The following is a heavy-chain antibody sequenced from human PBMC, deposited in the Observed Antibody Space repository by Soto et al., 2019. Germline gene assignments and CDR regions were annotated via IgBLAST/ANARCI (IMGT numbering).Heavy chain of an antibody. D-gene: IGHD6-13*01. CDR2: INHSGST. CDR3: ARGYGSSWFGNWFDP. CDR1: GGSFSGYY. J-gene: IGHJ5*02. Sequence: SETLSLTCAVYGGSFSGYYWSWIRQPPGKGLEWIGEINHSGSTNYNPPLKSRVTISVDTSKNQFSLKLSSVTAADTAVYYCARGYGSSWFGNWFDPWGQGTLVTVSS. V-gene: IGHV4-34*01.